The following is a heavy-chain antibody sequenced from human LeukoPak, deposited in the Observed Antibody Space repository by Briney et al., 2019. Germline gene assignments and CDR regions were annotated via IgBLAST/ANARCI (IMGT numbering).Heavy chain of an antibody. J-gene: IGHJ4*01. V-gene: IGHV4-34*01. CDR3: ARGQWRVYSSGWYFDY. D-gene: IGHD6-19*01. Sequence: SETLSLTCAVYGGSFSGYYWSWIRQPPGKGLEWMGEINHSGSTNYNPSLKSRVTISVDTSKNPFSLKLSSVTAADTAVYYCARGQWRVYSSGWYFDYWGQGTLVTVSS. CDR2: INHSGST. CDR1: GGSFSGYY.